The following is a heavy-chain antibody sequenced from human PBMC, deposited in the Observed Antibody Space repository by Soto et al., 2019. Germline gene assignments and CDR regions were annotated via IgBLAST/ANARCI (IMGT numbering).Heavy chain of an antibody. J-gene: IGHJ4*02. D-gene: IGHD3-3*01. CDR1: GGSISSYY. CDR3: ARHPTIGSGYYNDY. Sequence: SETLSLTCTVSGGSISSYYWSWIRQPPGKGLEWIGYIYYRGSTNYNPYLKSRVTISVDTSKNPFSLKLSSVTAADTAVYYCARHPTIGSGYYNDYWGQGTLVTVSS. CDR2: IYYRGST. V-gene: IGHV4-59*08.